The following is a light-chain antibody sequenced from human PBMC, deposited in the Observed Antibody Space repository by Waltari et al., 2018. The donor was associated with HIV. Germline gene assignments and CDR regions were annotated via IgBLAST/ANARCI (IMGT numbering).Light chain of an antibody. V-gene: IGLV2-14*01. CDR3: SSYTSSSVV. CDR2: EVS. J-gene: IGLJ2*01. Sequence: QSALTQPASVSGSTGPSITISCTGTSSDVGGYNYVSWYQQHPGKAPKLMIYEVSNRPSGVSNRFSGSKSGNTASLTISGLQAEDEADYYCSSYTSSSVVFGGGTKLTVL. CDR1: SSDVGGYNY.